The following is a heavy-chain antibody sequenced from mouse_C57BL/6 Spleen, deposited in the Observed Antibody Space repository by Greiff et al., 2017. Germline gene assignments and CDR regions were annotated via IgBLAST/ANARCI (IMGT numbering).Heavy chain of an antibody. CDR2: IYPGDGDT. V-gene: IGHV1-80*01. CDR3: ASQWDAWFAY. D-gene: IGHD4-1*01. J-gene: IGHJ3*01. CDR1: GYAFSRYW. Sequence: VQLQQSGAELVKPGASVKLSCKASGYAFSRYWMNWVKQRPGKGLAWIGQIYPGDGDTNYNGKCKGKATLTADKSSSTAYMQLSSLTSEDSAVYFCASQWDAWFAYWGQGTLVTVSA.